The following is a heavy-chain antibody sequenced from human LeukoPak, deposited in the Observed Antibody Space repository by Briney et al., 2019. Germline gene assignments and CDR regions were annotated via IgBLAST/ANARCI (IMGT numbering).Heavy chain of an antibody. CDR1: GGSVSSGSYY. CDR3: ASLSRGYYYYYYMDV. CDR2: IYYSGST. J-gene: IGHJ6*03. V-gene: IGHV4-61*01. Sequence: SETLSLTCTVSGGSVSSGSYYWSWIRQPPGKGLEWIGYIYYSGSTNYNPSLESRVTISVDTSKNQFSLKLSSVTAADTSVYYCASLSRGYYYYYYMDVWGKGTTVTVSS.